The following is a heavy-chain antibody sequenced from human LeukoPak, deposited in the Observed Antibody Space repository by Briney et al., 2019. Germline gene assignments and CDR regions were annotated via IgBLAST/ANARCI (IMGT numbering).Heavy chain of an antibody. CDR3: TRDLGVTGSDY. V-gene: IGHV1-46*04. J-gene: IGHJ4*02. D-gene: IGHD3-9*01. CDR1: GYTFTSAY. CDR2: INPRGGTT. Sequence: ASLKRSSKTPGYTFTSAYMHCVRDAPGEGLQWVGIINPRGGTTTYAQKLQGRVTLTRDTSTSTVYMELTSLRSEGTAVYYCTRDLGVTGSDYWGQGSPVTDSS.